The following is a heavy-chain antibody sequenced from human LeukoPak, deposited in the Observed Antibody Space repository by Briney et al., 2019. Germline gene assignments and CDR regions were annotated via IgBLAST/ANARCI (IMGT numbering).Heavy chain of an antibody. CDR3: ARHRTTDGFPFDY. Sequence: SETLSLTCTVSGGSISSSSYYWGWIRQPPGKELEWIGYVYYNGNTNYSPSLKSRVTISVDMSENQFSLKLTSVTAADTAVYYCARHRTTDGFPFDYWGQGTLVTVSS. J-gene: IGHJ4*02. CDR2: VYYNGNT. CDR1: GGSISSSSYY. V-gene: IGHV4-61*05. D-gene: IGHD5-24*01.